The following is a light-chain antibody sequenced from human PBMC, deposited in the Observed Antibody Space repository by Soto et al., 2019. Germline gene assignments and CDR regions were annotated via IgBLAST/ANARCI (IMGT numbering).Light chain of an antibody. CDR1: QSISSY. V-gene: IGKV3-11*01. Sequence: EIVLTQSPATLSLSPGERATLSCRASQSISSYLAWYQQKPGQAPRLLIYDASNRATGIPARFSGSGSGADFTLTISSLQSEDFAVYYCQQYSKWPTFGRGTKVDIK. CDR3: QQYSKWPT. CDR2: DAS. J-gene: IGKJ1*01.